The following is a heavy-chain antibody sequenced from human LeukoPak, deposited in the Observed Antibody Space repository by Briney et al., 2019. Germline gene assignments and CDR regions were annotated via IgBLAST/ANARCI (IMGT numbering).Heavy chain of an antibody. V-gene: IGHV1-69*04. D-gene: IGHD1-26*01. CDR3: ARAPSSGSYFDY. CDR2: IIPIFGIA. J-gene: IGHJ4*02. Sequence: VASVKVSCKASGGTFSSYAISWVRQAPGQGLEWMGRIIPIFGIANYAQKFQGRVTITADKSTSTAYMELSSLRSEDTVVYYCARAPSSGSYFDYWGQGTLVTVSS. CDR1: GGTFSSYA.